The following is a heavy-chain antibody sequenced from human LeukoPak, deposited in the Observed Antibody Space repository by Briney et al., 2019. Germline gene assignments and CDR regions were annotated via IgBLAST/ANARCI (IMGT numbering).Heavy chain of an antibody. CDR1: GGSISSSSYY. J-gene: IGHJ6*03. D-gene: IGHD3-10*01. CDR2: IYYSGST. CDR3: ARTKTMARYMDV. Sequence: PSETLSLTCSVSGGSISSSSYYWGWIRQPPRKGLEWIGSIYYSGSTYYNPSLKSHVTISVDTSKNQFSLKLSSVTAADTAVYYCARTKTMARYMDVWGKGTTVSVSS. V-gene: IGHV4-39*07.